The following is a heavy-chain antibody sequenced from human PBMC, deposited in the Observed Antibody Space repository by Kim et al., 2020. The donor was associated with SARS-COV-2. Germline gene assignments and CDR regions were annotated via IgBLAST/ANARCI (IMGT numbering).Heavy chain of an antibody. CDR3: ARARGIAAAANYYGMDV. CDR2: ISSSSSYI. V-gene: IGHV3-21*01. D-gene: IGHD6-13*01. CDR1: GFTFSSYS. J-gene: IGHJ6*02. Sequence: GGSLRLSCAASGFTFSSYSMNWVRQAPGKELEWVSSISSSSSYIYYADSVKGRFTISRDNAKNSLYLQMNSLRAEDTAVYYCARARGIAAAANYYGMDVWGQGTTVTVSS.